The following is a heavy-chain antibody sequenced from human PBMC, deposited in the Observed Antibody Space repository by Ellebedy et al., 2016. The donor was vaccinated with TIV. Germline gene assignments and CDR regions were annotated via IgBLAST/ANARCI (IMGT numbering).Heavy chain of an antibody. CDR1: GYNFADYW. CDR2: IYPGDSDT. D-gene: IGHD4-17*01. J-gene: IGHJ4*02. V-gene: IGHV5-51*01. Sequence: GESLKISCQGSGYNFADYWIGWVRQMPGKGLEWMGIIYPGDSDTRYSPSFQGQVTISADKSISTAYLQWSSLKASDTAMYYCARRRYGDYTFDYWGQGTLVTVSS. CDR3: ARRRYGDYTFDY.